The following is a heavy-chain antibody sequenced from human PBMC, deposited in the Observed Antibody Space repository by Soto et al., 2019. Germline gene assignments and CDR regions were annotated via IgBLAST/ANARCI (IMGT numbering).Heavy chain of an antibody. CDR2: ISAYNGNT. CDR1: GYTFTSCG. Sequence: GASVKVSCKASGYTFTSCGISWVRQAPGQGLEWMGWISAYNGNTNYAQKLQGRVTMTTDTSTSTAYMELRSLRSDDTAVYYCAIRPEGALRYGGYRGGPSYYYGMDVWGQGTTVTVSS. J-gene: IGHJ6*02. CDR3: AIRPEGALRYGGYRGGPSYYYGMDV. D-gene: IGHD5-12*01. V-gene: IGHV1-18*01.